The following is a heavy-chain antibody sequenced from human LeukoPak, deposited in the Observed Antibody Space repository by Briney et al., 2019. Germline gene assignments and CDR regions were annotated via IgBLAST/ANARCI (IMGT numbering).Heavy chain of an antibody. V-gene: IGHV4-59*08. CDR3: GRGRTESDF. J-gene: IGHJ4*02. Sequence: SETLSLTCAVYGGSFSSYYWSWIRQPPGKGLEWIGYIYYSGSTNYNPSFKSRVTISIDTSKNQFSLRLSSVTAADTAVYYCGRGRTESDFWGQGILVTVSS. CDR2: IYYSGST. D-gene: IGHD1-1*01. CDR1: GGSFSSYY.